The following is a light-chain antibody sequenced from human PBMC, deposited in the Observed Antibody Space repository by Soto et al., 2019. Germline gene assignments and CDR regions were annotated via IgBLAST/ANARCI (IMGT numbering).Light chain of an antibody. CDR1: QSVSSNY. CDR2: GAS. V-gene: IGKV3-20*01. CDR3: QQYGSSPYT. J-gene: IGKJ2*01. Sequence: EIVLTQSPGTLSLSPGERATLSCRASQSVSSNYLAWYQQKPGQAPRLLIYGASSRATDIPDRFSGSGSGTEFTLTISRLEPEDFAVYYCQQYGSSPYTFGQGTKLEFK.